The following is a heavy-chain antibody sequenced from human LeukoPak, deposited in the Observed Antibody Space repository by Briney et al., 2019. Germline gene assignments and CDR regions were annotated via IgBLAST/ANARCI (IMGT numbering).Heavy chain of an antibody. D-gene: IGHD5-24*01. V-gene: IGHV3-23*01. J-gene: IGHJ3*02. Sequence: PGGSLRLSCAASGFTFSSYAVSWVRQAPGKGLAWVSAISDSGGSTQYADSVKGRFTISRDNSKNTLYLQMSSLRAEDTAVYYCARDFSVEMPHDAFDIWGQGTMVTVSS. CDR1: GFTFSSYA. CDR2: ISDSGGST. CDR3: ARDFSVEMPHDAFDI.